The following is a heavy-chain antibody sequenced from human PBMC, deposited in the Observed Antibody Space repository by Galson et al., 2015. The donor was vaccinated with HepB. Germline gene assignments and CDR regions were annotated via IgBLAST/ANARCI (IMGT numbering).Heavy chain of an antibody. D-gene: IGHD2-2*01. CDR1: GFTLSGHW. CDR2: LKYDGTEK. V-gene: IGHV3-7*01. CDR3: TRGRDCSSTGCSTRYYYYYGMDV. Sequence: SLRLSCAASGFTLSGHWMSWVRQAPGKGLEWVANLKYDGTEKNYVDSVKGRFTISRDNAKNSLYLQMNSLRVGDTAVYYCTRGRDCSSTGCSTRYYYYYGMDVWGQGTTVTVSS. J-gene: IGHJ6*02.